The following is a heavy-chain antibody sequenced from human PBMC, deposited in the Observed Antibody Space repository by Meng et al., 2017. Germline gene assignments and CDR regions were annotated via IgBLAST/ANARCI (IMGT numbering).Heavy chain of an antibody. J-gene: IGHJ4*02. D-gene: IGHD6-19*01. CDR2: IYYSGST. CDR1: GGSVSSVSYY. Sequence: QGQLPESGPGLRRPAETLSLTCTVSGGSVSSVSYYWSWIRQPPGKGLEWIGYIYYSGSTNYNPSLKSRVTISVDTSKNQFSLKLSSVTAADTAVYYCARAIAVAGITIDYWGQGTLVTVSS. V-gene: IGHV4-61*01. CDR3: ARAIAVAGITIDY.